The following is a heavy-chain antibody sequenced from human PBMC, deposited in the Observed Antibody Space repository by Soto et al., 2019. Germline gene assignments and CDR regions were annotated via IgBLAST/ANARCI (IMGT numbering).Heavy chain of an antibody. J-gene: IGHJ4*02. CDR3: AKKVNSGPGSQYFDY. Sequence: PGGSLRLSCAASGFTFSSYSMSWVRQAPGKGLEWVSGFRTGADDGTTYYADSVKGRFTISRDISKNTLFLHMNSLRAEDTVIYYCAKKVNSGPGSQYFDYWGQGTLVTVSS. CDR2: FRTGADDGTT. D-gene: IGHD3-10*01. CDR1: GFTFSSYS. V-gene: IGHV3-23*01.